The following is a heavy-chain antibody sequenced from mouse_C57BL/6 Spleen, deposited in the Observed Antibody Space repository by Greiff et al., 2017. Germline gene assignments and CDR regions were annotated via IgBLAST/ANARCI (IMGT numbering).Heavy chain of an antibody. CDR1: GYTFTSYW. J-gene: IGHJ2*01. CDR3: ARLDDGYYDYFDY. D-gene: IGHD2-3*01. V-gene: IGHV1-64*01. CDR2: IHPNSGST. Sequence: QVQLQQPGAELVKPGASVTLSCKASGYTFTSYWLHGVKQRPGQGLEWIGMIHPNSGSTNYNEKFKSQATLTVDKSSITAYMQLSSLTSEDSAVYYCARLDDGYYDYFDYWGQGTTLTVSS.